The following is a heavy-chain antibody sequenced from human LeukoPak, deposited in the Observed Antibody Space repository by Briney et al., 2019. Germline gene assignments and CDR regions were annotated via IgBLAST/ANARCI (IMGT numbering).Heavy chain of an antibody. CDR2: IYYSGYT. D-gene: IGHD4-23*01. Sequence: SETLSLTCTVSGGSISSSSYYWGWIRQPPGKGLEWIGSIYYSGYTHYNPSLKSRVIISVDTSRNQFSLKLTSVTAADTAVYFCARHRTSVALDFDPWGQGTLVTVSS. V-gene: IGHV4-39*01. CDR1: GGSISSSSYY. J-gene: IGHJ5*02. CDR3: ARHRTSVALDFDP.